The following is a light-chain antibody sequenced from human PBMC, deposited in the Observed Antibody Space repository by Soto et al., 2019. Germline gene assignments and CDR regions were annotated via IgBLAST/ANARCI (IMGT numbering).Light chain of an antibody. J-gene: IGKJ1*01. CDR3: QQYATSPRT. CDR2: DAS. V-gene: IGKV3-15*01. CDR1: QSVSSN. Sequence: EIVMTQSPATLSVSPWERATLSCRASQSVSSNLAWYQQKPGQAPRLLIYDASTRATGVPARFSGSGSGTEFSLTISSLEPEDFSVYYCQQYATSPRTFGQGTKVDIK.